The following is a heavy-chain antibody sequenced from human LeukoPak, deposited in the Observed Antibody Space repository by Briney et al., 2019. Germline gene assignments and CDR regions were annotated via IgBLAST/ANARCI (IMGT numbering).Heavy chain of an antibody. V-gene: IGHV5-51*01. CDR1: GYRFTTYW. D-gene: IGHD7-27*01. CDR2: IYPGDSDT. Sequence: GESLKISCKGSGYRFTTYWIGWVRQMPGKGLEWMGIIYPGDSDTRYSPSFQGQVTISADKSITTAHLQWNSLKASDTAMYYCARQTGDNAFDIWGRGTMVTVSS. CDR3: ARQTGDNAFDI. J-gene: IGHJ3*02.